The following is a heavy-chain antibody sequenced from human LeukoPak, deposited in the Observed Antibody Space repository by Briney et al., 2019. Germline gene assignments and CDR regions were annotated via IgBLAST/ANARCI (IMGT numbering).Heavy chain of an antibody. V-gene: IGHV4-34*01. CDR3: ARENSGSYREFDY. CDR2: IRNSGTT. D-gene: IGHD1-26*01. J-gene: IGHJ4*02. CDR1: GGPFSGYF. Sequence: SETLSLTCAVSGGPFSGYFWSWIRQSSGKGLEWIGEIRNSGTTNYNPSLNSRVTISEDTSKNQFYLNLSSVTAAHTAVFYCARENSGSYREFDYWGQGTLVTVSS.